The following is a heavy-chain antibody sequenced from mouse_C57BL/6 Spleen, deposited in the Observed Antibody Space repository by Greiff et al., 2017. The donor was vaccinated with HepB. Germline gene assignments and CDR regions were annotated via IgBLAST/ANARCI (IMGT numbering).Heavy chain of an antibody. CDR1: GYTFTSYW. J-gene: IGHJ2*01. D-gene: IGHD1-1*01. CDR3: ARGYYGSSYVRYYFDY. V-gene: IGHV1-55*01. CDR2: IYPGSGST. Sequence: VQLQQPGAELVKPGASVKMSCKASGYTFTSYWITWVKQRPGQGLEWIGDIYPGSGSTNYNEKFKSKATLTVDTSSSTAYMQLSSLTSEDSAVYYCARGYYGSSYVRYYFDYWGQGTTLTVSS.